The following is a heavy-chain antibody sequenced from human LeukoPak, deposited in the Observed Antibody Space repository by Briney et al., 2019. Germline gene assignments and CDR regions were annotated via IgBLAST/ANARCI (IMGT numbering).Heavy chain of an antibody. Sequence: ETLSLTCTISRGSITDYYWGWVRPAPGNGLEWVSDINWNGDSTGYADSVTSRFTISRDNAKNSLYLQMNSLRAEDTALYYCAKDRMGAILYFDYWGQGTLVTVSS. CDR1: RGSITDYY. D-gene: IGHD1-26*01. CDR2: INWNGDST. CDR3: AKDRMGAILYFDY. J-gene: IGHJ4*02. V-gene: IGHV3-20*04.